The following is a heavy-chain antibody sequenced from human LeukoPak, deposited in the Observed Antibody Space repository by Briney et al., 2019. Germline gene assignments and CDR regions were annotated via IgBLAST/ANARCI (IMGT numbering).Heavy chain of an antibody. J-gene: IGHJ3*02. CDR1: GGSISSYY. CDR2: IYYSGST. Sequence: PETLSLTCTVSGGSISSYYWSWIRQPPGKGLEWIGYIYYSGSTNYNPSLKSRVTISVDTSKNQFSLKLSSVTAADTAVYYCARGARGSSPRGAFDIWGQGTMVTVSS. D-gene: IGHD6-6*01. CDR3: ARGARGSSPRGAFDI. V-gene: IGHV4-59*01.